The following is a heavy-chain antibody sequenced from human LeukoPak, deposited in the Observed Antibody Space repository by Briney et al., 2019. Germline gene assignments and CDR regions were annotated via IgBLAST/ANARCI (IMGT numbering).Heavy chain of an antibody. D-gene: IGHD6-19*01. V-gene: IGHV3-21*01. CDR3: ARDLGMGVAGDTVYYYYYGMDV. CDR1: GFTFSDYN. Sequence: PGGSLRLSCAASGFTFSDYNMNWVRRATGKGLEWVSSISSSSSYIYYADSVKGRFTISRDNAKNSLYLQMNSLRAEDTAVYYCARDLGMGVAGDTVYYYYYGMDVWGQGTTVTVSS. CDR2: ISSSSSYI. J-gene: IGHJ6*02.